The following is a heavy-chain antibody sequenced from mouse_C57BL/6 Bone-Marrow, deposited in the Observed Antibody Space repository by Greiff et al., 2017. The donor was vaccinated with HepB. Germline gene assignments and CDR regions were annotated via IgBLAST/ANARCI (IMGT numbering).Heavy chain of an antibody. CDR3: ASKGEYYGSSYWYFDV. V-gene: IGHV1-59*01. J-gene: IGHJ1*03. CDR2: IDPSDSYT. D-gene: IGHD1-1*01. Sequence: QVQLKQPGAELVRPGTSVKLSCKASGYTFTSYWLHWVKQRPGQGLEWIGVIDPSDSYTNYNQKFKGKATLTVDTSSSTAYMQLSSLTSEDSAVYYCASKGEYYGSSYWYFDVWGTGTTVTVSS. CDR1: GYTFTSYW.